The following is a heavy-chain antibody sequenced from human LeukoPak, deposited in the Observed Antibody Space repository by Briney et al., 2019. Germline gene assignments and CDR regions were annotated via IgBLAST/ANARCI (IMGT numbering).Heavy chain of an antibody. CDR2: ISYDGSNK. CDR1: GFTFSSYA. D-gene: IGHD5-18*01. J-gene: IGHJ4*02. V-gene: IGHV3-30*04. CDR3: AKASSAGYSYGKDY. Sequence: GRSLRLSCAASGFTFSSYAMHWVRQAPGKGLEWVAVISYDGSNKYYADSVKGRFTISRDNSKNTLYLQMNSLRAEDTAVYYCAKASSAGYSYGKDYWGQGTLVTVSS.